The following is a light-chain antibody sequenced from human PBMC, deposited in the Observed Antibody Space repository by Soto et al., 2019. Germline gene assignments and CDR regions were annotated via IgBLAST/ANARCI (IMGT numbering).Light chain of an antibody. J-gene: IGLJ2*01. CDR2: SNN. CDR3: AAWDDILSGVV. Sequence: QPVLAQPPSASGTPGQRVTISCSGSSSNIGSNYVYWYQQLPGTAPKLLIYSNNQRPSGVPDRFSGSKSGTSASLAISGLRSEDEADYYCAAWDDILSGVVFGGGTKLTVL. V-gene: IGLV1-47*02. CDR1: SSNIGSNY.